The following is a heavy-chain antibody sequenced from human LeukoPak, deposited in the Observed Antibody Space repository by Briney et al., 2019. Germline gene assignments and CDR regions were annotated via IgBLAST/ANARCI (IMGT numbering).Heavy chain of an antibody. J-gene: IGHJ4*02. CDR1: GYTFSDFY. D-gene: IGHD1-1*01. CDR3: ARVRSAEERAWAY. Sequence: GASVKVSCKASGYTFSDFYIHWVRQAPGQGLEYVGWITPKSGDTYSPQRFQGRATMTRDASISTAYMELSSPRSDDTAVYFCARVRSAEERAWAYWGQGTLVTVSS. V-gene: IGHV1-2*02. CDR2: ITPKSGDT.